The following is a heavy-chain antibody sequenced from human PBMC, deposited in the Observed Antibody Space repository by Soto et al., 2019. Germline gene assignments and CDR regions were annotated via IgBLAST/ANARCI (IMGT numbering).Heavy chain of an antibody. J-gene: IGHJ4*01. V-gene: IGHV3-33*08. Sequence: PGGSLRLSCEGSGFTFNTYGMHWVRQTPGKGLEWVAVIWWGGIKRDYADSVKGRFTISRDNAKNTLYLQMNSLRVDDTALYFCVRDVGENEVVPFDVWGRGTLVTVSS. CDR2: IWWGGIKR. CDR1: GFTFNTYG. D-gene: IGHD3-16*01. CDR3: VRDVGENEVVPFDV.